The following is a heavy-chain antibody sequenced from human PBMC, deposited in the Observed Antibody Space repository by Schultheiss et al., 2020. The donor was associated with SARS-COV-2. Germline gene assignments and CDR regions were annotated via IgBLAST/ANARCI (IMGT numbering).Heavy chain of an antibody. Sequence: SETLSLTCAVYGGSFSGYYWSWIRQPPGKGLEWIGHLHTSGSTNYSPSLKSRVTISVDTSKNQFSLKLSSVTAADTAVYYCAREGWSNYFDYWGQGTLVTVSS. CDR1: GGSFSGYY. CDR3: AREGWSNYFDY. CDR2: LHTSGST. V-gene: IGHV4-4*08. J-gene: IGHJ4*02. D-gene: IGHD6-19*01.